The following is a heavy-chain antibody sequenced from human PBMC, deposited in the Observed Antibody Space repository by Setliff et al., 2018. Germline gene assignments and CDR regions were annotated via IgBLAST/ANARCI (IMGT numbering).Heavy chain of an antibody. CDR3: AKPQVELRWGFES. D-gene: IGHD1-7*01. CDR2: VSVSGDNA. CDR1: GFTFSSFW. V-gene: IGHV3-23*01. J-gene: IGHJ4*02. Sequence: PGGSLRLSCAASGFTFSSFWMSWVRQSPGKGLEWVSTVSVSGDNAYYTESVKGRFTIFRDGSKNTLYLQMTSLRAEDTAVYYWAKPQVELRWGFESWGQGTPVTVSS.